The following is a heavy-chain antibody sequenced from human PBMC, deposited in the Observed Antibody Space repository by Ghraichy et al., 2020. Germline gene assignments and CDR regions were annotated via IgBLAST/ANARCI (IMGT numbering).Heavy chain of an antibody. CDR2: INAYNGNT. CDR3: ARVPYGDYAIDP. J-gene: IGHJ5*02. D-gene: IGHD4-17*01. CDR1: GYTFTNYG. V-gene: IGHV1-18*01. Sequence: SVKVSCKASGYTFTNYGTNYGISWVRQAPGQGLEWMGWINAYNGNTNYAQKLQGRVTMTTDISTSTAYMELRSLRSDDTAVYYCARVPYGDYAIDPWGQGTLVTVSS.